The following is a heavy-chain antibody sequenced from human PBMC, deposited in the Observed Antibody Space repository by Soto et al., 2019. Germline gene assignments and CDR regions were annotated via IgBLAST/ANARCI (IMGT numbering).Heavy chain of an antibody. CDR2: ICSGGST. D-gene: IGHD6-6*01. Sequence: GGSLRLSCAASGFTVSSNYMSWVRQAPGKGLEWVSVICSGGSTYNADSVKGRFTISRDNSKNTLYLQMNSLRAEDTAVYYCARDPGQLVGAFDIWGQGTMVTVSS. V-gene: IGHV3-66*01. CDR1: GFTVSSNY. CDR3: ARDPGQLVGAFDI. J-gene: IGHJ3*02.